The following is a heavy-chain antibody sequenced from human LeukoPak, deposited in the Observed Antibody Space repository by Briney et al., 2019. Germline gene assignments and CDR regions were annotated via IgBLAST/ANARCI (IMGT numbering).Heavy chain of an antibody. J-gene: IGHJ5*02. Sequence: SETLSLTCTVSGGSISSDYWSWIRQPPGKGLEWIGYIHHSGSTNSNPSLKSRVTMSVDTSKIQFSLKLNSVTAADTAVYYCARWTNINWFDPWGQGTLVTVSS. D-gene: IGHD3/OR15-3a*01. CDR1: GGSISSDY. CDR3: ARWTNINWFDP. V-gene: IGHV4-59*01. CDR2: IHHSGST.